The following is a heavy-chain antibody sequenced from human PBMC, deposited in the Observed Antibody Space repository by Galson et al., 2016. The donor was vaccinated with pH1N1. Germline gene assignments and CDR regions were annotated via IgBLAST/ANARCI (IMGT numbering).Heavy chain of an antibody. Sequence: SLRLSCAASGFTFTSFSMNWVRQAPGKGLEWVSYISSAGWAIHYADSVKGRFTISRDNAKNSLYLQMNSLRAEDTAVYYCARDLTQRGSLPGYFFDSWGQGTLVAVSS. CDR2: ISSAGWAI. V-gene: IGHV3-48*03. J-gene: IGHJ4*02. D-gene: IGHD2-15*01. CDR1: GFTFTSFS. CDR3: ARDLTQRGSLPGYFFDS.